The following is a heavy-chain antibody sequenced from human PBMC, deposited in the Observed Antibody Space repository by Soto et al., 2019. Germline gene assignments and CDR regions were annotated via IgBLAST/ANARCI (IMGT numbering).Heavy chain of an antibody. CDR2: INPNNGDT. Sequence: ASVKVSCKASGYSFIGYYIHWVRQAPGQGPEWLGWINPNNGDTNYAQKFQGRVTMTRDTSIGTVYMELSTLRSDDTAVYYCARDSHFGVVPLYGMDVWGQGTTVTVSS. CDR1: GYSFIGYY. CDR3: ARDSHFGVVPLYGMDV. J-gene: IGHJ6*02. V-gene: IGHV1-2*02. D-gene: IGHD3-3*01.